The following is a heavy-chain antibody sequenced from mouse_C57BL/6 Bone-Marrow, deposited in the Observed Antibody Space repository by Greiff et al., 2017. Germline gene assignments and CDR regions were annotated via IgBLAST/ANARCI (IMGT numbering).Heavy chain of an antibody. J-gene: IGHJ3*01. D-gene: IGHD2-4*01. Sequence: EVMLVESGGGLVQPGGSMKLSCVASGFTFSNYWMNWVRQSPEKGLEWVAQIRLKSDNYATHYAESVKGRFTISRDDSKSSVYLQMNNLRAEDTGIYYCTVKIYDYDGAWFAYWGQGTLVTVSA. CDR1: GFTFSNYW. CDR2: IRLKSDNYAT. V-gene: IGHV6-3*01. CDR3: TVKIYDYDGAWFAY.